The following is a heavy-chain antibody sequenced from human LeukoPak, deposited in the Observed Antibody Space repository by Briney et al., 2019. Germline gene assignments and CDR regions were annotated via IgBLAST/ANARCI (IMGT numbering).Heavy chain of an antibody. CDR3: ASRKDYVWGSYRFAY. CDR2: INHSGST. D-gene: IGHD3-16*02. J-gene: IGHJ4*02. V-gene: IGHV4-34*01. CDR1: GGSFSGYH. Sequence: PSETLSLTCAVYGGSFSGYHWSWIRQPPGKGLEWIGEINHSGSTNYNPSLKSRVTISVDTSKNQFSLKLSSVTAADTAVYYCASRKDYVWGSYRFAYWGQGTLVTVSS.